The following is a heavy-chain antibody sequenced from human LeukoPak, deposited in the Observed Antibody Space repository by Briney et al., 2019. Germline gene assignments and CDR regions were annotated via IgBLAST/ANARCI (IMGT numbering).Heavy chain of an antibody. V-gene: IGHV4-59*01. Sequence: SETLSLTCTVSGGSISSYYWSWIRQPPGKGLEWIGYIYYSGSTNYNPSLKSRVTISVDTSKNQFSLKLSSVTAEDTAVYYCARKSRSGSYYAIDYWGQGTLVTVSS. CDR2: IYYSGST. J-gene: IGHJ4*02. D-gene: IGHD1-26*01. CDR1: GGSISSYY. CDR3: ARKSRSGSYYAIDY.